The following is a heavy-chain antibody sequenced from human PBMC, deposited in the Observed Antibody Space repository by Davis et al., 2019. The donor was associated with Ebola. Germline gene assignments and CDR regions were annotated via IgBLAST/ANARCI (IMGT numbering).Heavy chain of an antibody. V-gene: IGHV1-2*02. J-gene: IGHJ5*02. CDR1: GYTFTGYY. D-gene: IGHD6-19*01. CDR2: INPNSGGT. Sequence: ASVKVSCKASGYTFTGYYMHWVRQAPGQGLEWMGWINPNSGGTNYAQKFQGRVTMTRDTSISTAYMELSRLRSDDTAVYYCARVRAVAGTGWFDPWGQGTLVTVSS. CDR3: ARVRAVAGTGWFDP.